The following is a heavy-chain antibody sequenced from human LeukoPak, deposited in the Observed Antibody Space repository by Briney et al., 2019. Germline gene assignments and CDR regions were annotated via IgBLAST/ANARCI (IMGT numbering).Heavy chain of an antibody. CDR3: ARGPVVLWFGESDGDYSFDY. J-gene: IGHJ4*02. D-gene: IGHD3-10*01. CDR1: GYTFTSYA. Sequence: ASVKVSCKASGYTFTSYAMHWVRQAPGQRLEWMGWINPNSGGTNYAQKFQGWVTMTRDTSISTAYMELSRLRSDDTAVYYCARGPVVLWFGESDGDYSFDYWGQGTLVTVSS. CDR2: INPNSGGT. V-gene: IGHV1-2*04.